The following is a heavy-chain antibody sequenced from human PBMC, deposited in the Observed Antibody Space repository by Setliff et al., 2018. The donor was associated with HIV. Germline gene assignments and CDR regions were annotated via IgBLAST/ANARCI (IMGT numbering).Heavy chain of an antibody. CDR2: MNPNSGNT. CDR3: ARGAWYTSGWYSSRYMDV. Sequence: ASVKVSCKASGYTFTKSDINWVRQATGQGLEGMGWMNPNSGNTGYAQKFQGRVIMTRDTSMTTAYMELSSLRADDTAVYYCARGAWYTSGWYSSRYMDVWGKGTTVTAP. D-gene: IGHD6-19*01. CDR1: GYTFTKSD. J-gene: IGHJ6*03. V-gene: IGHV1-8*01.